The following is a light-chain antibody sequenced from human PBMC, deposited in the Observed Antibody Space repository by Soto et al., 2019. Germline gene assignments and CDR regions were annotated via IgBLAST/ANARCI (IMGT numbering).Light chain of an antibody. Sequence: EIVMTQSPATLSVSPGERATLSCRASQSISSYFAWYQQKPGQAPRLLIYDASTRATGIPARFSGSGSGTEITLTISSLQSEDFAVYYCKHYNNWPLAVGGGTKVEI. CDR2: DAS. CDR1: QSISSY. V-gene: IGKV3-15*01. J-gene: IGKJ4*01. CDR3: KHYNNWPLA.